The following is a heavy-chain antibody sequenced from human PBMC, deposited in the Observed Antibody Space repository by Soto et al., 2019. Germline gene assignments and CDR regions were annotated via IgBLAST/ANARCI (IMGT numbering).Heavy chain of an antibody. J-gene: IGHJ3*01. Sequence: QLQLQESGPGLVKPSETLSLTCTVSGGSISSSSYYWGWIRQPPGKGLEWIGSIYYSGSTYYNPSPKRRVTISVDTSKNQFSLKLRSVTAADTAVYYCIGSSGYFGWGQGTMVTVSS. CDR2: IYYSGST. D-gene: IGHD3-22*01. CDR1: GGSISSSSYY. CDR3: IGSSGYFG. V-gene: IGHV4-39*01.